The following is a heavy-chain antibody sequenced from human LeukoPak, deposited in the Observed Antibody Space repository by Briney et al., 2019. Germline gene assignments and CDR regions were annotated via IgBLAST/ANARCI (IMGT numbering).Heavy chain of an antibody. J-gene: IGHJ3*02. V-gene: IGHV3-7*01. CDR1: GFTFNSYW. Sequence: GGSLRLSCAASGFTFNSYWMNWVRQAPGKGLEWVANIKQDGSEKYYVDSVQGRFTISRDNAKSSLYLQMNSLRAEDTAVYYCARSVNSYGWNAFDIWGQGTMVTVSS. CDR2: IKQDGSEK. CDR3: ARSVNSYGWNAFDI. D-gene: IGHD5-18*01.